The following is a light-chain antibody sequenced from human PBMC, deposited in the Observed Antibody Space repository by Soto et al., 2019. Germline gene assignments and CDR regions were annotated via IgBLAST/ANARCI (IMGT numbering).Light chain of an antibody. CDR2: GAS. V-gene: IGKV3-20*01. CDR1: QSVSNNY. J-gene: IGKJ4*01. Sequence: EIVLTQSPGTLSLSPGERSTLSCRASQSVSNNYLAWYQQKPGQAPRLLIYGASNRATGIPARFSGSGSGTDFTLTISSLEPEDFAVYYCQQFSSYPLTFGGGTKVDIK. CDR3: QQFSSYPLT.